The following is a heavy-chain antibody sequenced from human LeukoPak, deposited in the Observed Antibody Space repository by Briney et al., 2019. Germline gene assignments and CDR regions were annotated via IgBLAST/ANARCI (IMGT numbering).Heavy chain of an antibody. V-gene: IGHV3-23*01. Sequence: PGGSLRLSCAASGFTFSSYGMSWVRQAPGKGLKWVSAISGSGGSTYYADSVKGRFTISRDNSKNTLYLQMNSLRAEDTAVYYCAKRGGMYPAYYFDYWGQGTLVTVSS. D-gene: IGHD3-16*01. CDR3: AKRGGMYPAYYFDY. J-gene: IGHJ4*02. CDR2: ISGSGGST. CDR1: GFTFSSYG.